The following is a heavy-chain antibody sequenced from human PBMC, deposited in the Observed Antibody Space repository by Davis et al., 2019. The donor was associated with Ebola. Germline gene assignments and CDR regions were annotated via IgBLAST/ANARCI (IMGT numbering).Heavy chain of an antibody. CDR1: GFTFSSYG. CDR3: ARAVELDP. D-gene: IGHD5-24*01. Sequence: GESLKISCAASGFTFSSYGMHWVRQAPGKGLEWVAVISYDGSNKYYADSVKGRFTISRDNSKNTLYLQMNSLRAEDTAVYYCARAVELDPWGQGTLVTVSS. CDR2: ISYDGSNK. J-gene: IGHJ5*02. V-gene: IGHV3-30*03.